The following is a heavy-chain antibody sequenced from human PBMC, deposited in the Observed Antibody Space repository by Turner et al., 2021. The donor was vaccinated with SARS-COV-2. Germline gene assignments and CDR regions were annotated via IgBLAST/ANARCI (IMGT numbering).Heavy chain of an antibody. CDR3: ARHWEVAAAAYLARFDP. J-gene: IGHJ5*02. Sequence: QLQLLESGPGLVRPSETLSLTCTVCGGSISSSSYYWGLIRQPPGKGLEWIGSSYYSVSTYYNPSLKSRVTISVDTSKNQFSLKLTSVTAADTAVYFCARHWEVAAAAYLARFDPWGQGTLVTVSS. V-gene: IGHV4-39*01. CDR1: GGSISSSSYY. D-gene: IGHD6-13*01. CDR2: SYYSVST.